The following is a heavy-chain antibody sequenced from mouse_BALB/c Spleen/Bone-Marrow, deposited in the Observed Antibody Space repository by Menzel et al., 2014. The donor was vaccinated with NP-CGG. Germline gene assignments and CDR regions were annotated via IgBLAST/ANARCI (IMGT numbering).Heavy chain of an antibody. CDR2: INPSTGYT. CDR3: ARSNYPAWFAY. CDR1: GYTFTSYW. D-gene: IGHD2-5*01. Sequence: QVQLQQSGAELAKPGASVKMSCKASGYTFTSYWMHWVKQRPGQGLEWIGYINPSTGYTEYNQKFKDKATLTADKSSSTAYMQLSSLTSEDPAVYYCARSNYPAWFAYWGQGTLVTVSA. V-gene: IGHV1-7*01. J-gene: IGHJ3*01.